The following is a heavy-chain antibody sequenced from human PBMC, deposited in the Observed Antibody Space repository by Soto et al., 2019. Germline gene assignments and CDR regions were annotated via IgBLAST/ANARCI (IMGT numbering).Heavy chain of an antibody. Sequence: GGSLRLSCAASGFTFSSYAMHWVRHAPGKGLEWVAVISYDGSNKYYADSVKGRFTISRDNSKNTLYLQMNSLRAEDTAVYYCAREPASSGWYYFDYWGQGTLVTVSS. V-gene: IGHV3-30-3*01. CDR3: AREPASSGWYYFDY. D-gene: IGHD6-19*01. CDR2: ISYDGSNK. CDR1: GFTFSSYA. J-gene: IGHJ4*02.